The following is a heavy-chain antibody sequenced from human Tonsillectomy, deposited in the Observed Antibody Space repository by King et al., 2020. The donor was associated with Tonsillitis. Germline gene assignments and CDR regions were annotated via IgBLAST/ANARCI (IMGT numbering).Heavy chain of an antibody. D-gene: IGHD2-2*01. CDR2: ISAYNGNT. Sequence: VQLVESGAEVKKPGASVKVSCKASGYTFISYGISWVRQAPGQGLEWMGWISAYNGNTNYAQKLQGRVTMTTDTSTSTAYMELRSLRPDDTAVYYCARVVVVPDANHPYYYYYMDVWGKGTTVTVSS. CDR1: GYTFISYG. V-gene: IGHV1-18*01. CDR3: ARVVVVPDANHPYYYYYMDV. J-gene: IGHJ6*03.